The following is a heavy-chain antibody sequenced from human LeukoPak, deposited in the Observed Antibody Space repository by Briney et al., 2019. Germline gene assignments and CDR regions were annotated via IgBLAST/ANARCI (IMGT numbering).Heavy chain of an antibody. D-gene: IGHD3-9*01. CDR1: GYTFTNYG. J-gene: IGHJ5*02. CDR3: ARMAYDILTGYFQPNWFAP. CDR2: ISGYNGKT. V-gene: IGHV1-18*01. Sequence: ASVKVSCKASGYTFTNYGISWVRQAPGQGLEWMGWISGYNGKTKYAQKLQGRVTMTTDTSTSTAYMELRSLRSDDTAVYYCARMAYDILTGYFQPNWFAPWAQGPLVIVSS.